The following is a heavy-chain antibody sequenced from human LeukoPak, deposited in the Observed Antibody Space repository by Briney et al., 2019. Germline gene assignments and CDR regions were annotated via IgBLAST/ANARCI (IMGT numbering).Heavy chain of an antibody. CDR2: IYTSGST. Sequence: SETLSLTCTVSGGSISSYYWSWIRQPAGKGLEWIGRIYTSGSTNYNPSLKSRVTMSVDTSKNQFSLKLSSVTAADTAVYYCARAIIGYCSSTSCLEPRFDPWGQGTLVTVSS. CDR3: ARAIIGYCSSTSCLEPRFDP. D-gene: IGHD2-2*01. CDR1: GGSISSYY. J-gene: IGHJ5*02. V-gene: IGHV4-4*07.